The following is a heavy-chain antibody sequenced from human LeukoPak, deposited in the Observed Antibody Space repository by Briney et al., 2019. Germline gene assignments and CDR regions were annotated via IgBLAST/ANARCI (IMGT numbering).Heavy chain of an antibody. D-gene: IGHD3-22*01. CDR3: ARAFQYYYDSSGYYPFDY. CDR2: IYHSGST. Sequence: SETLSLTCTVSGYSISSGYYWGWIRQPPGKGLEWIGSIYHSGSTYYNPSLKSRVTISVDTSKNQFSLKLSSVTAADTAVYYCARAFQYYYDSSGYYPFDYWGQGTLVTVSS. V-gene: IGHV4-38-2*02. J-gene: IGHJ4*02. CDR1: GYSISSGYY.